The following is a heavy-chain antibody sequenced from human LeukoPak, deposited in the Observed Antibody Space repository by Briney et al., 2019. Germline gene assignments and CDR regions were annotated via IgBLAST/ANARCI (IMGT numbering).Heavy chain of an antibody. J-gene: IGHJ4*02. CDR2: IYYSGST. CDR1: GGSISSSSYY. CDR3: ARSGRGSGYTEIDY. Sequence: PSETLSLTCTVSGGSISSSSYYWGWIRQPPGKGLEWIGSIYYSGSTNYNPSLKSRVTISVDTSKNQFSLKLSSVTAADTAVYYCARSGRGSGYTEIDYWAREPWSPSPQ. D-gene: IGHD3-22*01. V-gene: IGHV4-39*07.